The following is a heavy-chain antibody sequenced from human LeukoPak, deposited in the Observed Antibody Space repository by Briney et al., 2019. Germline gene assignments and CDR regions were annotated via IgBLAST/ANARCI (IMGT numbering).Heavy chain of an antibody. V-gene: IGHV1-18*01. D-gene: IGHD3-22*01. CDR3: ARVIHLGGYSYGRTYDSSGYYGY. CDR2: ISAYNGNT. CDR1: GGTFSSYA. Sequence: GASVKVSCKASGGTFSSYAISWVRQAPGQGLEWMGWISAYNGNTNYAQKLQGRVTMTTDTSTSTAYMELRSLRSDDTAVYYCARVIHLGGYSYGRTYDSSGYYGYWGQGTLVTVSS. J-gene: IGHJ4*02.